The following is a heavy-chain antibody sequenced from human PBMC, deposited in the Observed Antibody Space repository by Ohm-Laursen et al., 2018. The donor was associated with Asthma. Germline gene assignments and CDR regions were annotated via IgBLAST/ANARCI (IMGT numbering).Heavy chain of an antibody. CDR3: ARDADYYDSSGYYYRDPFDY. CDR1: GFTFSSYS. J-gene: IGHJ4*02. Sequence: SLRLSCSASGFTFSSYSMNWVRQAPGKGLEWVSYISSSSSTIYYADSVKGRFTISRDNAKNSLYLQMNSLRDEDTAVYYCARDADYYDSSGYYYRDPFDYWGQETLVTVSS. D-gene: IGHD3-22*01. V-gene: IGHV3-48*02. CDR2: ISSSSSTI.